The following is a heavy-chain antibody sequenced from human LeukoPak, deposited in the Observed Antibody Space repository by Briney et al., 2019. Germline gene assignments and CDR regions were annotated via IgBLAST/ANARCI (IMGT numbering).Heavy chain of an antibody. CDR3: AKGPSGGSGYYYYYYYMDV. CDR2: ISGDGGST. V-gene: IGHV3-43*02. J-gene: IGHJ6*03. CDR1: GFTFDDYA. Sequence: GGSLRLSRAASGFTFDDYAMHWVRQAPGKGLEWVSLISGDGGSTYYADSVKGRFTISRDNSKNSLYLQMNSLRTEDTALYYCAKGPSGGSGYYYYYYYMDVWGKGTTVTVSS. D-gene: IGHD3-10*01.